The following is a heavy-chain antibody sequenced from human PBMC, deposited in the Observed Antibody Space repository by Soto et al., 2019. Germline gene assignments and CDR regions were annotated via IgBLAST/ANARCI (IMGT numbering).Heavy chain of an antibody. CDR1: GGTCSSYA. V-gene: IGHV1-69*13. CDR3: ARGGAVAGGAFDI. CDR2: IIPIFGTA. D-gene: IGHD6-19*01. Sequence: SVKVSCKASGGTCSSYAISWVRQAPGPGLEWMGGIIPIFGTANYAQKFQGRVTITADESTSTAYMELSSLRSEDTAVYYCARGGAVAGGAFDIWGQGTMVTVSS. J-gene: IGHJ3*02.